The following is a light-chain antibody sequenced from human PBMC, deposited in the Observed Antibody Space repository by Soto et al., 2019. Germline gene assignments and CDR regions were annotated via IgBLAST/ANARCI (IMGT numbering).Light chain of an antibody. CDR1: QSVSIE. V-gene: IGKV3-15*01. CDR3: QQYNNWPPIT. J-gene: IGKJ5*01. CDR2: DTS. Sequence: EIALTQSQGTLSVCPGERATLSCRASQSVSIELAWYQQKLGLAPRLLIYDTSTRATGIPARFSGSGSGTEFTLTISSLQSEDFAVYYCQQYNNWPPITFGQGTRLEIK.